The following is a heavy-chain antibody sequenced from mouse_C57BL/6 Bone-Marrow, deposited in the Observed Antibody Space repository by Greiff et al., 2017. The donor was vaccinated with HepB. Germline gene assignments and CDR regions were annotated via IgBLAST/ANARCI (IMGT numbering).Heavy chain of an antibody. J-gene: IGHJ3*01. CDR1: GYTFTGYW. CDR2: ILPGSGST. D-gene: IGHD2-5*01. V-gene: IGHV1-9*01. CDR3: ATPSGYYSNFSWFAY. Sequence: QVQLKESGAELMKPGASVKLSCKATGYTFTGYWIEWVKQRPGHGLEWIGEILPGSGSTNYNEKFKGKATFTADTSSNTTSMQLSSLTTEDSAIYYCATPSGYYSNFSWFAYWGQGTLVTVSA.